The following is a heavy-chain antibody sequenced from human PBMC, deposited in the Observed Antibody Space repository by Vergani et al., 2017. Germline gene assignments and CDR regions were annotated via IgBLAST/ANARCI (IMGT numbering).Heavy chain of an antibody. Sequence: QVQLQESGPGLVKPSETLSLTCAISGDSVSSNSAAWNWIRQSPSRGLEWLGRTYYRSKWYNDYAVSVKSRITINPDTSKNQFSLQLNSVTPEDTAVYYCARTLIFGELFLWWFDPWGQGTLVTVSS. CDR1: GDSVSSNSAA. D-gene: IGHD3-10*01. CDR3: ARTLIFGELFLWWFDP. CDR2: TYYRSKWYN. V-gene: IGHV6-1*01. J-gene: IGHJ5*02.